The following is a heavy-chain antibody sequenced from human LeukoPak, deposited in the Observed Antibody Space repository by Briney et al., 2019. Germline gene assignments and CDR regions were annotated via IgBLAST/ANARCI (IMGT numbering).Heavy chain of an antibody. J-gene: IGHJ3*02. Sequence: PGGSLRLSCVASGFTYTTYWVSWVRQAPGKGLEWVANIKQDGSENYYVDSVKGRFTISRDNAKTSLYLQMNSLRAEDTAIYYCAREGAYCSTTSCYGLRAFDIWGQGTMVTVSS. CDR2: IKQDGSEN. V-gene: IGHV3-7*01. D-gene: IGHD2-2*01. CDR1: GFTYTTYW. CDR3: AREGAYCSTTSCYGLRAFDI.